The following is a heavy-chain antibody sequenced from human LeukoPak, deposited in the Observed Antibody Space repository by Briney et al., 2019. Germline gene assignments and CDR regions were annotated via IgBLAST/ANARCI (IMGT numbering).Heavy chain of an antibody. V-gene: IGHV4-4*02. D-gene: IGHD5-18*01. Sequence: SETLSLTCAVSGGSISSRNWWSWVRQPPEKGLEWIGEIYHSGSTNQNPSLKSRVPISVDKSKNQFSLKLYSVTAADPAVYYCARVQGGGYSYGYHYWGQGPLVPVSS. CDR1: GGSISSRNW. CDR2: IYHSGST. CDR3: ARVQGGGYSYGYHY. J-gene: IGHJ4*02.